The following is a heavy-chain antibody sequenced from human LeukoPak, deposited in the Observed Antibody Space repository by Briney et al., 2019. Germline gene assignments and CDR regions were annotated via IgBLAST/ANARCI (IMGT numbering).Heavy chain of an antibody. CDR1: GGSFSGYY. D-gene: IGHD6-13*01. V-gene: IGHV4-34*01. J-gene: IGHJ4*02. CDR2: INHSGSN. CDR3: ARGGGIAAADPFDY. Sequence: PSETLSLTCAVYGGSFSGYYWSWVRQPPGKGLEWIGEINHSGSNKYNPSLKSRVTISVDTSKNQFSLKLSSVTAADTAVYYCARGGGIAAADPFDYWGQGTLVTVSS.